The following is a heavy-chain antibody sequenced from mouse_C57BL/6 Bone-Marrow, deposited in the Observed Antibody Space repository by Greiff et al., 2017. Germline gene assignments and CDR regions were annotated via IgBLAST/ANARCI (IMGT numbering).Heavy chain of an antibody. D-gene: IGHD3-2*02. V-gene: IGHV5-6*01. CDR3: ARSSQATH. CDR2: ISSGGSYT. J-gene: IGHJ2*01. CDR1: GFTFSSYG. Sequence: EVQLQESGGDLVKPGGSLKLSCAASGFTFSSYGMSWVRQTPDTRLEWVATISSGGSYTYYPASVKGRFTISRDNAKNTLYLQMSSLKSEDTAMYYCARSSQATHWGQGTTLTVSS.